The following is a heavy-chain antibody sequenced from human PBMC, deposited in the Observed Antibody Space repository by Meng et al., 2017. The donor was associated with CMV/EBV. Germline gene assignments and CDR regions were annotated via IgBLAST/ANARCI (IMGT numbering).Heavy chain of an antibody. D-gene: IGHD2-15*01. Sequence: GESLKISCAASGFTFSSYSMNWVRQAPGKGLEWVSSISSSSSYIYYADSVKGRFTISRDNAKNSLYLQMNSLRAEDTAVYYCAREGYCSGGSCNSDYWGQGTLVTVSS. CDR2: ISSSSSYI. V-gene: IGHV3-21*01. CDR1: GFTFSSYS. J-gene: IGHJ4*02. CDR3: AREGYCSGGSCNSDY.